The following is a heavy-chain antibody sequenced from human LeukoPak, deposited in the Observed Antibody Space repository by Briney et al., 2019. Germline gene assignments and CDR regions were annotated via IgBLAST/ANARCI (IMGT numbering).Heavy chain of an antibody. CDR1: GGSISRGDDY. V-gene: IGHV4-30-4*01. Sequence: SPTLSLTCTVSGGSISRGDDYWSSIRQPPAKGLEWMGYIYYSGSTYYNSSLKSRVTISVDTSKNHFSLKLSSVPAADTAVYYCARQELIAARPFDYWGQGTLVTVSS. CDR3: ARQELIAARPFDY. CDR2: IYYSGST. D-gene: IGHD6-6*01. J-gene: IGHJ4*02.